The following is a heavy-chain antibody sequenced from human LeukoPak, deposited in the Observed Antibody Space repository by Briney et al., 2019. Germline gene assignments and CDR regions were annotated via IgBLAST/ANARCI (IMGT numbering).Heavy chain of an antibody. Sequence: ASETLSLTCTLSGGSISSYYWSWIRQPPGKGLEWSGYIYYSGSTHYNPSLKSRVTISVDTSKNQFSLKLSSVTAADTAVYYRARGQPYCGGDCYGGPLVYWGQGTLVTVSS. J-gene: IGHJ4*02. CDR3: ARGQPYCGGDCYGGPLVY. CDR1: GGSISSYY. D-gene: IGHD2-21*02. V-gene: IGHV4-59*01. CDR2: IYYSGST.